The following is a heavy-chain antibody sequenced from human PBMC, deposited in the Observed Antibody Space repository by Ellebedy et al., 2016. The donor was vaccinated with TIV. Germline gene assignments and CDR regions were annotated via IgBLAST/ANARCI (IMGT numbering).Heavy chain of an antibody. V-gene: IGHV4-59*01. CDR2: IYYSGST. CDR3: ARDSKKGWAFDI. J-gene: IGHJ3*02. CDR1: GGSFSGYY. Sequence: SQTLSLTCAVYGGSFSGYYWSWIRQPPGKGLEWIGYIYYSGSTNYNPSLKSRVTISEDTSKNQFSLKLSSVTAADTAVYYCARDSKKGWAFDIWGQGTMVTVSS. D-gene: IGHD6-19*01.